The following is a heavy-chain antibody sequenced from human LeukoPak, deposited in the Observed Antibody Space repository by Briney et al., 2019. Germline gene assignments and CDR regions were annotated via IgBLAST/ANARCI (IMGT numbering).Heavy chain of an antibody. CDR1: GGSFSGYY. CDR2: IYTSGST. J-gene: IGHJ2*01. V-gene: IGHV4-59*10. Sequence: SETLSLTCAVYGGSFSGYYWSWIRQPAGKGLEGIGRIYTSGSTNYNPSLKSRVTISVDTSKNQFSLQLSSVTAADTAVYYCARGQGGFLEWSPLYWYFDLWGRGTLVTVSS. CDR3: ARGQGGFLEWSPLYWYFDL. D-gene: IGHD3-3*01.